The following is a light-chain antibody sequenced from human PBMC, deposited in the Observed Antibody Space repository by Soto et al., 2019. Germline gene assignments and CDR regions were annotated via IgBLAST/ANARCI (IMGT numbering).Light chain of an antibody. J-gene: IGKJ3*01. Sequence: EIVLTQSPGTLSLSPGERATLSCRARQSVSSKYLAWYQQKPGQAPRVLIYGTSIRASGVPERFSGGGSGTDFTLTITRLEPEDFAVYYCQQYGSSLFTFGPGT. V-gene: IGKV3-20*01. CDR2: GTS. CDR3: QQYGSSLFT. CDR1: QSVSSKY.